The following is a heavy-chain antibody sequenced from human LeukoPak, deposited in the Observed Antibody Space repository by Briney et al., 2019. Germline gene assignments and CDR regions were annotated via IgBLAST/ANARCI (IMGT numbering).Heavy chain of an antibody. CDR3: AKAIVGDYYYGMDV. CDR2: ISGSGGST. J-gene: IGHJ6*02. CDR1: GFTFSSYA. D-gene: IGHD3-10*01. V-gene: IGHV3-23*01. Sequence: PAGSLRLSCAASGFTFSSYAMSWVRQAPGKGLEWVSAISGSGGSTYYADSVKGRFTISRDNSKNTLYLQMNSLRAEDTAVYYCAKAIVGDYYYGMDVWGQGTTVTVSS.